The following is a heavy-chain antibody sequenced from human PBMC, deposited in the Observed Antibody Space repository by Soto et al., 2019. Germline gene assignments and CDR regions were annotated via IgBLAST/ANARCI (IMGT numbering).Heavy chain of an antibody. CDR2: INAGNGDT. CDR1: GYNFTPYA. Sequence: QVQLVQSGAEVKKPGASVKVSCKAPGYNFTPYARHWVRQAPGQGLEWMGWINAGNGDTKYSQEFQGRVTFTRDTSSSTAYMELNSVRSEDTAVYYCAGGASSGWPFDYWGQGTLVTVSS. D-gene: IGHD6-19*01. CDR3: AGGASSGWPFDY. V-gene: IGHV1-3*01. J-gene: IGHJ4*02.